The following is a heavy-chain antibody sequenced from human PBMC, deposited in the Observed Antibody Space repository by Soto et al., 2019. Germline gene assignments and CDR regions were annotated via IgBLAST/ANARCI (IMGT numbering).Heavy chain of an antibody. CDR1: GYTFTSYS. CDR2: ISSYNGNT. J-gene: IGHJ4*02. D-gene: IGHD6-13*01. CDR3: ARDSSNFSFDY. Sequence: ASVKVSCKASGYTFTSYSFNWVRQAPGQGLEWVGWISSYNGNTNYAQKLQGRVTMTTDTSTSTAYMELRSLRSDDTAVYYCARDSSNFSFDYWGQGTLVTVSS. V-gene: IGHV1-18*01.